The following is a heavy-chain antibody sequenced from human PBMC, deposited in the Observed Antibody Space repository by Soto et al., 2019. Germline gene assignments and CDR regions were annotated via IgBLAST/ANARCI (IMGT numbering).Heavy chain of an antibody. CDR3: ARTHVYGADWFDP. D-gene: IGHD4-17*01. V-gene: IGHV4-59*01. Sequence: QVQLQESGPGLVKPSETLSLTCTVSGGSISSYYWSWIRQPPGKGLEWIGYIYYSGSTNYNPSLKSRVTISVDTSKNQFSLKLSSVTAADTAVYYCARTHVYGADWFDPWGQGTLVTVSS. CDR1: GGSISSYY. J-gene: IGHJ5*02. CDR2: IYYSGST.